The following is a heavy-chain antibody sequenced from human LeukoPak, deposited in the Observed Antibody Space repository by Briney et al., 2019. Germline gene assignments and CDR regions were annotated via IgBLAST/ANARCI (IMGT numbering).Heavy chain of an antibody. V-gene: IGHV3-21*01. Sequence: GGSLRLSCAASGFTFSSYSMNWVRQAPGKGLEWVSSISSGSTYIYYADSLKGRFTISRDNAKNSLYLQMNSLRAEDTAVYYCARAGGITLVRGVIPGGYYYYYMDVWGKGTTVTISS. D-gene: IGHD3-10*01. CDR3: ARAGGITLVRGVIPGGYYYYYMDV. CDR2: ISSGSTYI. CDR1: GFTFSSYS. J-gene: IGHJ6*03.